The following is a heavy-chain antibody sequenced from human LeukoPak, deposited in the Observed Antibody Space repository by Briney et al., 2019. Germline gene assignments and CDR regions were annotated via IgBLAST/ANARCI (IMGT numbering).Heavy chain of an antibody. V-gene: IGHV3-74*01. CDR1: GFTFDDYA. D-gene: IGHD6-13*01. J-gene: IGHJ3*02. Sequence: PGRSLRLSCAASGFTFDDYAMHWVRQAPGKGLVWVSRINSDGSSTSYADSVKGRFTISRDNAKNTLYLQMNSLRAEDTAVYYCARRAAAVAFDIWGQGTMVTVSS. CDR2: INSDGSST. CDR3: ARRAAAVAFDI.